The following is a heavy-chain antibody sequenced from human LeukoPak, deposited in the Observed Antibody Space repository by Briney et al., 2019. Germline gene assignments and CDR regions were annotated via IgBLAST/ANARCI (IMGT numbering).Heavy chain of an antibody. Sequence: SETLSLTCTVSGGSISSGDYYWSWIRQPPGKGLERIGYIYYSGSTYYNPSLKSRVTISVDTSKNQFSLKLSSVTAADTAVYYCAREYYDFWSGLLDWFDPWGQGTLSPSPQ. D-gene: IGHD3-3*01. V-gene: IGHV4-30-4*08. CDR1: GGSISSGDYY. CDR2: IYYSGST. CDR3: AREYYDFWSGLLDWFDP. J-gene: IGHJ5*02.